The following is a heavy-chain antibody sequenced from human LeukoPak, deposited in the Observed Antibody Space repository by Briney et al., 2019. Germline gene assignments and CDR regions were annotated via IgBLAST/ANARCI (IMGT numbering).Heavy chain of an antibody. CDR3: ARDYRYAFDN. Sequence: PGGSLRLSCAASGFRFSDYSMNWVRQAPGKGLEWISYIGISSGNTNYADPVKGRFTISGDKAMNSLYLQMNSLRVEDTAVYYCARDYRYAFDNWGQGTLVTVSS. CDR1: GFRFSDYS. CDR2: IGISSGNT. V-gene: IGHV3-48*01. D-gene: IGHD1-1*01. J-gene: IGHJ4*02.